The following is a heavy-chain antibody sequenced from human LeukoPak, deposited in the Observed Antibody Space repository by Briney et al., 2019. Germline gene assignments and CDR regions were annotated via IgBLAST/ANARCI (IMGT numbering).Heavy chain of an antibody. CDR2: ISRRDDYT. J-gene: IGHJ4*02. V-gene: IGHV3-23*01. CDR3: ARDRETWYFDY. CDR1: GFAFSSYA. Sequence: GRSLRLSCAASGFAFSSYAMSWVRQPPGKGLEWVSVISRRDDYTYYADSVKGRFTISRDNSKNTLYLQMNSLRAEDTAVYYCARDRETWYFDYWGQGTLVTVSS.